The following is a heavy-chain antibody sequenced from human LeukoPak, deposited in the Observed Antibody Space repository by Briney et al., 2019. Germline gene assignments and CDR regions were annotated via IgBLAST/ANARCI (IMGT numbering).Heavy chain of an antibody. V-gene: IGHV2-70*16. D-gene: IGHD3-22*01. CDR2: IDWDDDK. CDR3: ARMGYYNSSAYYYVD. J-gene: IGHJ4*02. CDR1: GGSISGHY. Sequence: TLSLTCSVSGGSISGHYWTWIRQPPGKALEWLARIDWDDDKFYSTSLKTRLTISKDTSKNQVVLTMTNMDPVDTATYYCARMGYYNSSAYYYVDWGQGTLVTVSS.